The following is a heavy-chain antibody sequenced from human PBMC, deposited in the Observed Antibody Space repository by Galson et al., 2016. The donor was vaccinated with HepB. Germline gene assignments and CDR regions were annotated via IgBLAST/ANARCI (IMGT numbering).Heavy chain of an antibody. D-gene: IGHD3-10*01. CDR3: SRGYGSATRY. J-gene: IGHJ4*02. CDR1: GFIFGDYA. V-gene: IGHV3-49*03. CDR2: IKSEAYGGTT. Sequence: SLRLSCATSGFIFGDYAMSWFRQAPGKGLEWVGFIKSEAYGGTTEYAASVKGRFTISRDDSKSIAYLQMNSLKIEDTAVHYCSRGYGSATRYWGQGTLVTVSS.